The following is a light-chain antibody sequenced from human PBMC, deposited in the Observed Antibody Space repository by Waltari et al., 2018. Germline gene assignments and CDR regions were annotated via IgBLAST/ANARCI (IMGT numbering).Light chain of an antibody. CDR1: SPNIGHNY. Sequence: SVLTQPPSVSAAPGQRVTISCPGRSPNIGHNYVSWYRQFPGTAPKLLIYEDNERPSGVPGRFSGSKSGTSATLDITGLQAGDEADYYCGTWDSSLSGAVFGGGTHLTVL. V-gene: IGLV1-51*02. J-gene: IGLJ7*01. CDR3: GTWDSSLSGAV. CDR2: EDN.